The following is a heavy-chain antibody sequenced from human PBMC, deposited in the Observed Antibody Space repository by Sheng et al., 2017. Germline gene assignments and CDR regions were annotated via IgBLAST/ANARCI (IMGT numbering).Heavy chain of an antibody. CDR2: IRFQGSDRFEVTDT. D-gene: IGHD1-26*01. CDR1: GFAFSTYS. CDR3: ARDEGSQYFDL. V-gene: IGHV3-33*01. Sequence: QEQLVESGGGVVQPGKSLTLSCAASGFAFSTYSFHWVRQAPGEGLEWVAFIRFQGSDRFEVTDTYYAESVEGRFTLSRDNSKNTLSLHMSGLGVEDTAVYYCARDEGSQYFDLWGRG. J-gene: IGHJ2*01.